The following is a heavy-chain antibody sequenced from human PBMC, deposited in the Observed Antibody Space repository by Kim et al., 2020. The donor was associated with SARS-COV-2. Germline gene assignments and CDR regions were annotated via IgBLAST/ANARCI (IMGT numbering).Heavy chain of an antibody. J-gene: IGHJ6*02. CDR2: TYYRSKWSN. D-gene: IGHD1-26*01. CDR1: GDSVSSNSAA. CDR3: ARRTKNSGLPAGMDV. Sequence: SQTLALTCAISGDSVSSNSAAWNWIRQSPSRGLEWLGRTYYRSKWSNDYAISVKSPITINPDTSKNQFSLQLNSVTPEDTAVYYCARRTKNSGLPAGMDVWGQGPTVTVSS. V-gene: IGHV6-1*01.